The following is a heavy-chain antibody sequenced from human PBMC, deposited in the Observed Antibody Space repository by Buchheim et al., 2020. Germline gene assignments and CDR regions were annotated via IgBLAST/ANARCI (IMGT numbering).Heavy chain of an antibody. Sequence: EVQLVESGGGLVQPGGSLRLSCAASGFTFSSYVMHWVRQVPGKGLEWVSRLSHDGVNPSYADSVKGRFNISRDNAKNTLYLQMNSLRAEDTAVYYCASDLNWDIFDHWGQGTL. CDR3: ASDLNWDIFDH. CDR2: LSHDGVNP. V-gene: IGHV3-74*01. J-gene: IGHJ4*02. D-gene: IGHD1/OR15-1a*01. CDR1: GFTFSSYV.